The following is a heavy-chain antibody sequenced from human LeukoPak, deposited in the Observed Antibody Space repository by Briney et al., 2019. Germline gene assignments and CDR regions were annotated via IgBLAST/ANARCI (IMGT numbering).Heavy chain of an antibody. Sequence: GGSLRLSCAASGFTFSSYWIHWVRQAPGKGLVWVSRVNLDGDSTYADSVRGRFTLSRDNARSTLYLEMIGLRVEDTAVYYCARDAGRGTPFDFWGQGTLVTVSS. CDR3: ARDAGRGTPFDF. V-gene: IGHV3-74*01. J-gene: IGHJ4*02. CDR1: GFTFSSYW. D-gene: IGHD1-7*01. CDR2: VNLDGDST.